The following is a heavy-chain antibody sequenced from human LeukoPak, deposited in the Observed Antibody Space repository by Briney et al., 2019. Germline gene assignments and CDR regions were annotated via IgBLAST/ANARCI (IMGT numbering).Heavy chain of an antibody. CDR3: ARDTAMVNDAFDI. V-gene: IGHV1-69*04. J-gene: IGHJ3*02. CDR1: GGTFSSYA. Sequence: SVKVSRKASGGTFSSYAISWVRQAPGQGLEWMGRIIPILGIANYAQKFQGRVTITADKSTSTAYMELSSLRSEDTAVYYCARDTAMVNDAFDIWGQGTMVTVSS. D-gene: IGHD5-18*01. CDR2: IIPILGIA.